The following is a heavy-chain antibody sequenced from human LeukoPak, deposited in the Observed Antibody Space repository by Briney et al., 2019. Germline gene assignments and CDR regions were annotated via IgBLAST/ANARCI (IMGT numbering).Heavy chain of an antibody. CDR1: GYTFTAYY. Sequence: ASVKVSCKASGYTFTAYYMHWVRQAPGQGLEWMGWININTGIPTFAQGFTGRFGFSLDTSVSTAYLEISSLKAEDTAVYYCARVDSGSYYETSDYWGQGTLVTVSS. V-gene: IGHV7-4-1*02. CDR2: ININTGIP. J-gene: IGHJ4*02. D-gene: IGHD1-26*01. CDR3: ARVDSGSYYETSDY.